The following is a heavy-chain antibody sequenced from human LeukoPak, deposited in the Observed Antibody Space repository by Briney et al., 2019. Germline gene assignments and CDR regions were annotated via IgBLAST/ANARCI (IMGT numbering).Heavy chain of an antibody. V-gene: IGHV3-30-3*02. Sequence: GRSLRLSCAASGFTFSSYALHWVRQSPGKGLEWVAVISNDGSNKYYADSVKGRFTISRDNPKNTLYLQMNSLRPEDSAVYYCAKNPTTHNYVTGGGGGFDPWGQGTLVTVSS. CDR1: GFTFSSYA. CDR2: ISNDGSNK. J-gene: IGHJ5*02. D-gene: IGHD4-11*01. CDR3: AKNPTTHNYVTGGGGGFDP.